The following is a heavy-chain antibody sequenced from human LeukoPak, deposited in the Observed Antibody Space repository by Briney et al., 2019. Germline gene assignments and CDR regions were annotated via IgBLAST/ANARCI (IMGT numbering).Heavy chain of an antibody. Sequence: PSETLSLTCTVSGYSISSGYYWGWIRQPPGQGLEWIGSIYHSGSTYYNPSLKSRVTISVDTSKNQFSLKLSSVTAADTAVYYCARGEWFQPGFFDYWGQGTLVTVSS. CDR3: ARGEWFQPGFFDY. CDR1: GYSISSGYY. CDR2: IYHSGST. J-gene: IGHJ4*02. V-gene: IGHV4-38-2*02. D-gene: IGHD3-3*01.